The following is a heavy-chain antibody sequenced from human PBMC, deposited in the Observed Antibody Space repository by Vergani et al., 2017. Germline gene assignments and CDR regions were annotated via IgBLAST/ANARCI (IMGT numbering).Heavy chain of an antibody. CDR3: ARARGERGDGYNS. D-gene: IGHD5-24*01. CDR2: IYSGGST. J-gene: IGHJ4*02. V-gene: IGHV3-53*01. Sequence: EVQLVESGGGLIQPGGSLRLSCAASGFTVSSNYMSWVRQAPGKGLEWVSVIYSGGSTYYAASWKGRFTISRANSKNTLYLQMNSLRAGDTAVYYCARARGERGDGYNSWGQGTLVTVSS. CDR1: GFTVSSNY.